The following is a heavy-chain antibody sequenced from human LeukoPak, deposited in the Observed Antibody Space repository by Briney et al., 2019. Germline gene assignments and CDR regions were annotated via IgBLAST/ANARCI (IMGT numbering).Heavy chain of an antibody. D-gene: IGHD6-6*01. CDR1: GFTFSDYY. V-gene: IGHV3-11*05. CDR3: AKASRIAARILDY. Sequence: PGGSLRLSCATSGFTFSDYYMSWIRQAPGKGLEWVSYISSSGTYINSADSVKGRFTISRDNSKNSLYLQMNSLRTEDTALYYCAKASRIAARILDYWGQGTLVTVSS. CDR2: ISSSGTYI. J-gene: IGHJ4*02.